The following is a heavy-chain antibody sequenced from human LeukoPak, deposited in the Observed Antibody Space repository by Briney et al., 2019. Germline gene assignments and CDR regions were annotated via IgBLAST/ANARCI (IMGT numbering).Heavy chain of an antibody. D-gene: IGHD4-17*01. CDR1: GFTFSSYW. J-gene: IGHJ4*02. V-gene: IGHV3-7*01. CDR2: IKQDGSEK. CDR3: ARIYGDYVLYYFDY. Sequence: PGGSLRLSCAASGFTFSSYWMSWVRQAPGKGLEWVANIKQDGSEKYYVDSVKGRFTISRDNAKNSLYLQMNSVRAEDTAVYYCARIYGDYVLYYFDYWGQGTLVTVSS.